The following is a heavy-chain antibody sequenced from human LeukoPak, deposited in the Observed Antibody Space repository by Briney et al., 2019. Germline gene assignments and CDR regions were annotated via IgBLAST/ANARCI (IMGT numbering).Heavy chain of an antibody. CDR2: ISYDGSNK. CDR1: GFTFSDYA. V-gene: IGHV3-30-3*01. J-gene: IGHJ4*02. Sequence: GGSLRLSCGASGFTFSDYAMHWVRQAPGKGLEWVTIISYDGSNKYYADSVKGRFTVSRDNSKNTLYLQMNSLRPEDTAVYYCARDYDSSGHYYFDFWGQGTLVTVSS. CDR3: ARDYDSSGHYYFDF. D-gene: IGHD3-22*01.